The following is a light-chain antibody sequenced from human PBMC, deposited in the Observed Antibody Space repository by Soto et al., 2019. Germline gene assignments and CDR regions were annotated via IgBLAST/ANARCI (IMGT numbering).Light chain of an antibody. J-gene: IGLJ2*01. V-gene: IGLV2-14*01. CDR3: CSYTSISTSAV. CDR2: EVS. Sequence: QSALTQPASVSGSPGQSITISCTGTSSDIGDYTHVFWYQQHPGKAPKLIIYEVSDRPSGVSNRFSGSKSGNTASLTISGLQTEDEADYYCCSYTSISTSAVFGGGTKVTVL. CDR1: SSDIGDYTH.